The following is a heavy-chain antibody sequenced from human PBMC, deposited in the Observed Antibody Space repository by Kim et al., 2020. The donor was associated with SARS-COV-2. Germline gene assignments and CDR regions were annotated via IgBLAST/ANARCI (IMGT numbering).Heavy chain of an antibody. CDR3: ARVVGRRWKYYDFWSGYLGY. D-gene: IGHD3-3*01. J-gene: IGHJ4*02. CDR2: ISSSGSTI. Sequence: GGSLRLSCAASGFTFSSYEMNWVRQAPGKGLEWVSYISSSGSTIYYADSVKGRFTISRDNAKNSLYLQMNSLRAEDTAVYYCARVVGRRWKYYDFWSGYLGYWGQGTLVTVSS. CDR1: GFTFSSYE. V-gene: IGHV3-48*03.